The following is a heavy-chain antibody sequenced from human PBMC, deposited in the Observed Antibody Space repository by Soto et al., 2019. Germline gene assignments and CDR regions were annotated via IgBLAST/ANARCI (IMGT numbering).Heavy chain of an antibody. CDR2: FKNKTDGGTT. V-gene: IGHV3-15*07. CDR1: CFSFCNAL. Sequence: GGSLELSCATPCFSFCNALVKWVRPAPGEGGGGGGRFKNKTDGGTTDYAAPVKGRFTISRDDSKNTLYLQMNSLKTEDTAVYYCTTSKGYYDILTGYYTVYYYYGMDVWGQGTTVTVSS. J-gene: IGHJ6*02. D-gene: IGHD3-9*01. CDR3: TTSKGYYDILTGYYTVYYYYGMDV.